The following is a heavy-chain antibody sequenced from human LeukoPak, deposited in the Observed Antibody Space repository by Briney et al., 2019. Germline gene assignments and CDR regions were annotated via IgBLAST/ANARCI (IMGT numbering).Heavy chain of an antibody. Sequence: NPSETLSLTCAVYGGSFSGYYWSWIRQPPGKGLEWIGEINHSGSTNYNPSLKSRVTISVDTSKNQFSLKLSSVTAADTAVYYCARGLYGSGNSMDVWGKGTTVTVSS. D-gene: IGHD3-10*01. CDR2: INHSGST. CDR1: GGSFSGYY. V-gene: IGHV4-34*01. J-gene: IGHJ6*03. CDR3: ARGLYGSGNSMDV.